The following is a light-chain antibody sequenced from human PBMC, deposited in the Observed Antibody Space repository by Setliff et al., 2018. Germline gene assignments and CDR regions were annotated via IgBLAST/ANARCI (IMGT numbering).Light chain of an antibody. CDR2: DVS. J-gene: IGLJ2*01. CDR3: NSFAGGSTFLV. Sequence: QSALTQPASVSGSPGQSITISCSGTTSDIGTYNYVSWYQQYPGKAPKLVICDVSNRPSGVSNRFSGSKSGNTASLTISGLQPEDEADYYCNSFAGGSTFLVFGGGTKVTVL. CDR1: TSDIGTYNY. V-gene: IGLV2-14*01.